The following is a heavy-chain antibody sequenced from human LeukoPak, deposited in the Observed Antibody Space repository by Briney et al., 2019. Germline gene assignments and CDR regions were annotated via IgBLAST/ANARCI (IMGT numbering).Heavy chain of an antibody. CDR2: IKQDGSEK. D-gene: IGHD3-16*02. CDR1: GFTFSSYW. V-gene: IGHV3-7*01. CDR3: ARDAYDYVCGSYRYPEY. Sequence: GGSLRLSCAASGFTFSSYWMSWVRQAPGKGLEWVANIKQDGSEKYYVDSVKGRFTISRDNAKNSLYLQMNSLRAEDTAVYYCARDAYDYVCGSYRYPEYWGQGTLVTVSS. J-gene: IGHJ4*02.